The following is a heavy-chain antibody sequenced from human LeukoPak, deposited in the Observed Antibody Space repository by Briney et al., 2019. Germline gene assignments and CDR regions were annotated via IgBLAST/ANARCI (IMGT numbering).Heavy chain of an antibody. V-gene: IGHV3-74*01. CDR2: INTDGSST. D-gene: IGHD6-13*01. CDR3: ARVAPKQHFDY. J-gene: IGHJ4*02. Sequence: PGGSLRLSCAASGFTFSSYWMHWVRQAPGKGLVWVSRINTDGSSTSYADSVKGRFTISRDNAKNTLYLQMNSLRAEDTAVYYCARVAPKQHFDYWGQGTLVTVSS. CDR1: GFTFSSYW.